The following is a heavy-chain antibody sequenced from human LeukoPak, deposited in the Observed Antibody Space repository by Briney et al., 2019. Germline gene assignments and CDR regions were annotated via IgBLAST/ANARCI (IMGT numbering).Heavy chain of an antibody. J-gene: IGHJ2*01. CDR1: GGTFSSYA. CDR2: IIPIFGTA. Sequence: ASVKVSCKASGGTFSSYAISWVRQAPGQGLEWMGGIIPIFGTANYAQKFQGRVTITADESTSTAYMELSSLRSEDTAVYYCAKDTYSGSLGWYFDLWGRGTLVTVSS. D-gene: IGHD1-26*01. CDR3: AKDTYSGSLGWYFDL. V-gene: IGHV1-69*13.